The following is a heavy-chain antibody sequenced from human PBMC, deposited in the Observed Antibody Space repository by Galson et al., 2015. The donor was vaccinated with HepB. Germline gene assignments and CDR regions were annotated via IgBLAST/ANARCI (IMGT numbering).Heavy chain of an antibody. D-gene: IGHD5-18*01. V-gene: IGHV3-23*01. J-gene: IGHJ1*01. CDR3: AKDPAMADFAEYFQH. CDR2: ISGSGGST. CDR1: GFTFSSYA. Sequence: SLRLSCAASGFTFSSYAMSWVRQAPGKGLEWVSAISGSGGSTYYADSVKGRFTISRDNSKNTLYLQMNSLRAEDTAVYYCAKDPAMADFAEYFQHWGQGTLVTVSS.